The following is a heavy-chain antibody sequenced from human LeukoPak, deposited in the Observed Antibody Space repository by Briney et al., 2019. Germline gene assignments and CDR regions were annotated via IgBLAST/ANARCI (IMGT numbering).Heavy chain of an antibody. D-gene: IGHD3-10*01. Sequence: PGGSLRLSCAASGFTFSSYTMDWVRQAPGKGPEWVARISYAGSNNYYADSVKGRFTISSDNPKNTLYLQMDGLRAEDTAVYYCARAAHTTYVLGRYYYYAMDVWGQGTTVTVSS. CDR3: ARAAHTTYVLGRYYYYAMDV. V-gene: IGHV3-30-3*01. CDR2: ISYAGSNN. J-gene: IGHJ6*02. CDR1: GFTFSSYT.